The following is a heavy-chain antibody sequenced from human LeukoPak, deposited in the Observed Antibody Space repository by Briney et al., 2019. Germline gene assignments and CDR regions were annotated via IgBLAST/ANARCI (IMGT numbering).Heavy chain of an antibody. D-gene: IGHD2-21*01. CDR3: ARRRQTGGDNGLHNWFDP. Sequence: SETLSLTCTVSGGSISSYYWSWIRQPPGKGLEWIGNIYYRGGTNYNPSLKSRLTISVDTSKNQFSLKLSSVTAADTAVYYCARRRQTGGDNGLHNWFDPWGQGILVTVSS. V-gene: IGHV4-59*08. CDR1: GGSISSYY. CDR2: IYYRGGT. J-gene: IGHJ5*02.